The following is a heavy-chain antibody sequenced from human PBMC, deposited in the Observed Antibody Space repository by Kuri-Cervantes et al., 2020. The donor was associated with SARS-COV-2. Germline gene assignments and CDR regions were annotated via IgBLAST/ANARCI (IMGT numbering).Heavy chain of an antibody. Sequence: SETLSLTCTVSGGSISSYYWSWIRQPPGKGLEWIGEINHSGSTNYNPSLKSRVTISVDTSKNQFSLKLSSVTAADTAMYYCARHGDGSGSYSIFDYWGQGTLVTVSS. V-gene: IGHV4-34*01. J-gene: IGHJ4*02. CDR3: ARHGDGSGSYSIFDY. CDR1: GGSISSYY. CDR2: INHSGST. D-gene: IGHD3-10*01.